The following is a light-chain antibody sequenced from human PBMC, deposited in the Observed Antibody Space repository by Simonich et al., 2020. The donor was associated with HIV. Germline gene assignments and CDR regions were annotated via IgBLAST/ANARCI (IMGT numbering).Light chain of an antibody. CDR2: WAS. CDR1: QSVLYSSNNKNY. V-gene: IGKV4-1*01. Sequence: DIVMTQSPDSLAVSLGERATINCKSSQSVLYSSNNKNYLAWYQQKPVQPPKLLIYWASTRESGVPYRFSGSGSGTDFTLTISSLQAEDVAVYYCQQYHSTPNTFGQGTKLELK. J-gene: IGKJ2*01. CDR3: QQYHSTPNT.